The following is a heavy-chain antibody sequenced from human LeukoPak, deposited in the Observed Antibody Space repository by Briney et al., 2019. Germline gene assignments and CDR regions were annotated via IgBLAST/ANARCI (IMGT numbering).Heavy chain of an antibody. D-gene: IGHD3-16*01. Sequence: PGGSLRLSCAASGFTFSSYWMSWVRQDPGEGREWVAKINQDGTEKAYVDSVRGRFTISRDNAKNSLFLQMNSLRAEDTAVYFCARGGGLDVWGQGATVTVSS. V-gene: IGHV3-7*03. J-gene: IGHJ6*02. CDR2: INQDGTEK. CDR3: ARGGGLDV. CDR1: GFTFSSYW.